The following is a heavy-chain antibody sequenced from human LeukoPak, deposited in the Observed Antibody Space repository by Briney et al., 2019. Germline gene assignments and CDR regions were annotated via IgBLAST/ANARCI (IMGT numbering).Heavy chain of an antibody. CDR1: GFTFSDYY. V-gene: IGHV3-11*05. CDR2: ISSTSTYT. D-gene: IGHD6-13*01. Sequence: GGSLRLSCAASGFTFSDYYMSWVRQAPGKGLEWVSYISSTSTYTNYADSVKGRFTISRDNAKNSLYLQMNSLRAEDTAVYYCAREGSDTRHPGYSSSWYQNWFDPWGQGTLVTVSS. CDR3: AREGSDTRHPGYSSSWYQNWFDP. J-gene: IGHJ5*02.